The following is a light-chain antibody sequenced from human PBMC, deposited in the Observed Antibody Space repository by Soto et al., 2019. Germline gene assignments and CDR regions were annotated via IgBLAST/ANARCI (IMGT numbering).Light chain of an antibody. Sequence: DIQMTQSPSTLSASVGDRVTITCRASQSISSWLACYQQKPVKDPKLLIYDASSLESGVPSRLSGSGSGTEFALTIRSLQPDDFAPYYCQQYNSYSRTFGQATKVEIK. CDR1: QSISSW. J-gene: IGKJ1*01. CDR2: DAS. V-gene: IGKV1-5*01. CDR3: QQYNSYSRT.